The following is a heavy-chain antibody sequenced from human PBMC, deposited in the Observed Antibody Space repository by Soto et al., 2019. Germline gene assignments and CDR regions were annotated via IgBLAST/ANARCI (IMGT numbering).Heavy chain of an antibody. CDR1: GYTFTRYG. CDR3: PRDPLGLYQFDY. CDR2: INLNNGKT. Sequence: QVQLVQYGAEVKKPGASVKVSCKASGYTFTRYGISWVRQAPGQGLEWMGWINLNNGKTDYQRRLQGRVTMTTDTYTTTVYMELRNLRPDDTAMYYCPRDPLGLYQFDYWGQGTLVTVSS. J-gene: IGHJ4*02. D-gene: IGHD3-16*02. V-gene: IGHV1-18*04.